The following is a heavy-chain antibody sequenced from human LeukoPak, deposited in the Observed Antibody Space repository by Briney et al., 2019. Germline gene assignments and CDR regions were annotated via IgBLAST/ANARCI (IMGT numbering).Heavy chain of an antibody. J-gene: IGHJ1*01. CDR1: GGSISGNY. CDR2: IYYSGST. Sequence: PETLSLTCTVSGGSISGNYWNWIRQPPGKGLEWIGHIYYSGSTSYNPSLKSRVTISVDTPRNQFSLKLTSMTAADTAVYYCARGHCSGGTCYSEYFQRWGPGTLVTVSS. CDR3: ARGHCSGGTCYSEYFQR. D-gene: IGHD2-15*01. V-gene: IGHV4-59*01.